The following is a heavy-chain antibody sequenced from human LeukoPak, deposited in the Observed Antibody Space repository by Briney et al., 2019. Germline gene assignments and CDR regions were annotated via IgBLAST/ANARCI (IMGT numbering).Heavy chain of an antibody. CDR2: IHYSGST. V-gene: IGHV4-59*07. Sequence: KPSDTLSLTCTVSGGSISSYYWSWIRQPPGKALDWIGYIHYSGSTNYNPSLKSRVTISVDTSKNQFSLKMSSVTAADTAVYYCARGYCSSTSCYRYYYYYMDVWGKGTTVTVSS. CDR1: GGSISSYY. J-gene: IGHJ6*03. CDR3: ARGYCSSTSCYRYYYYYMDV. D-gene: IGHD2-2*01.